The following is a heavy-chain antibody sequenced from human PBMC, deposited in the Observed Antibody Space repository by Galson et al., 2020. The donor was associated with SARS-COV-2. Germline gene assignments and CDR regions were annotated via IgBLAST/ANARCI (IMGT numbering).Heavy chain of an antibody. CDR1: GYTLTELP. V-gene: IGHV1-24*01. J-gene: IGHJ4*02. CDR3: ATDFAIFGVVILHY. D-gene: IGHD3-3*01. CDR2: FDPEDGET. Sequence: ASVKVSCKVSGYTLTELPMHWVRQAPGKGLEWMGGFDPEDGETIYAQKFQGRVTMTEDTSTDTAYMELSSLSSEDTAVYYCATDFAIFGVVILHYWGQGTLVTVSS.